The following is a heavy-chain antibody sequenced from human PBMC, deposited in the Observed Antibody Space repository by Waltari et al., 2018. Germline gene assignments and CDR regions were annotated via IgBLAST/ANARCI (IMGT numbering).Heavy chain of an antibody. CDR1: GFSFSSYS. J-gene: IGHJ4*02. D-gene: IGHD6-6*01. Sequence: EVLLSESGGRLVQPGGSLTPAWVASGFSFSSYSISWVRLAPGKGLEWVSGVRGNGGGTDYADSVKGRFTLSRDNSKNILYLQMNSLRAEDTAIYYCAKDRIAGGQLGSRFDYWGQGTLVTVSS. CDR2: VRGNGGGT. V-gene: IGHV3-23*01. CDR3: AKDRIAGGQLGSRFDY.